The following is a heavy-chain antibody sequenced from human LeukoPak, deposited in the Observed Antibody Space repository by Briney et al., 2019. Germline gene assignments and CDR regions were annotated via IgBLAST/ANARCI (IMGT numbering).Heavy chain of an antibody. V-gene: IGHV4-61*01. CDR2: IYYSGST. D-gene: IGHD5-18*01. CDR1: GGSVSSGSYY. J-gene: IGHJ4*02. CDR3: ARVVRGGYSYGIHDY. Sequence: SETLSLTCTVSGGSVSSGSYYWSWIRQPPGKGLEWIGYIYYSGSTNYNPSLKSRVTISVDTSKNQFSLKLSSVTAADTAVYYCARVVRGGYSYGIHDYWGQGTLVTVSS.